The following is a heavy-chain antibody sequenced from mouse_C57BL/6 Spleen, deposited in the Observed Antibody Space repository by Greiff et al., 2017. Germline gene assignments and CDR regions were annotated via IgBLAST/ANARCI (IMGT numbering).Heavy chain of an antibody. V-gene: IGHV1-69*01. CDR1: GYTFTRYW. J-gene: IGHJ3*01. CDR3: ARSWSSGSAWFAY. CDR2: IDPSDSYT. D-gene: IGHD3-2*02. Sequence: QVHVKQPGAELVMPGASVKLSCKASGYTFTRYWMHWVKQRPGQGLEWIGEIDPSDSYTNYNQKFKGKSTLTVAKSSSAAYMQLSSLTSEDSAVYYCARSWSSGSAWFAYWGQGTLVTVSA.